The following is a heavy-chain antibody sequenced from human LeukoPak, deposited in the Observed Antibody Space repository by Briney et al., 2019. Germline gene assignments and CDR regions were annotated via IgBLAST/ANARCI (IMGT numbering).Heavy chain of an antibody. CDR3: ARVREDIFVAATDGVAFDL. V-gene: IGHV1-2*02. D-gene: IGHD6-19*01. CDR2: INPNRSYT. J-gene: IGHJ3*01. CDR1: GYTFTDYY. Sequence: ASVKVSFKASGYTFTDYYVHWVRQAPGQGLEWMGWINPNRSYTHSPQKYQGRVTMTRDTFISTAYMELTRLRSNDTAIYYCARVREDIFVAATDGVAFDLWGQGTMLTVSS.